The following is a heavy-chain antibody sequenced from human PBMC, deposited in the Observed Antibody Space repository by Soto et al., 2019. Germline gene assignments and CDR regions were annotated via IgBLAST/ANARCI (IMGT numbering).Heavy chain of an antibody. CDR3: AKDPIVVVVAAPYAFDI. CDR1: GFTFSSYA. V-gene: IGHV3-23*01. D-gene: IGHD2-15*01. Sequence: GGSQRLSCAASGFTFSSYAMSWVRQAPGKGLEWVSAISGSGGSTYYADSVKGRFTISRDNSKNTLYLQMNSLRAEDTAVYYCAKDPIVVVVAAPYAFDIWGQGTMVTVSS. J-gene: IGHJ3*02. CDR2: ISGSGGST.